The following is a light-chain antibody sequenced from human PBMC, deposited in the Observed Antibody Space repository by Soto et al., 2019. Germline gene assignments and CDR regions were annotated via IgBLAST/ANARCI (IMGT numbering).Light chain of an antibody. CDR2: AVT. J-gene: IGLJ2*01. V-gene: IGLV2-14*03. Sequence: QSAPTQPASVSGSPGQSITISCTGTSSDIGLNNYVSWYQQHPGKAPALIIYAVTYRPSGVSSRFSGSKSGDTASLPISGLRTEAEADYYCPSHSDGRPVVFGGGTKVTVL. CDR3: PSHSDGRPVV. CDR1: SSDIGLNNY.